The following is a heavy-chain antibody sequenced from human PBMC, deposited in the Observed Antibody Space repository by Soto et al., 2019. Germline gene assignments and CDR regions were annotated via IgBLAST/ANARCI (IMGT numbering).Heavy chain of an antibody. V-gene: IGHV1-46*01. CDR1: GYTFTNYK. D-gene: IGHD2-2*03. CDR3: AIATSDNGGYLRLDS. J-gene: IGHJ5*01. Sequence: ASVKVSCKASGYTFTNYKIHWVRQAPGEGLELMGLINPSDGSTVYAQQFYGRLIMTCDTSATTVQMELTSLTSEDTAIYYCAIATSDNGGYLRLDSWGQGTSVTVSS. CDR2: INPSDGST.